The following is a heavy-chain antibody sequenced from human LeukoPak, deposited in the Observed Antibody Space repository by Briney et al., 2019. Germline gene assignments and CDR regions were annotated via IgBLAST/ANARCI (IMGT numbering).Heavy chain of an antibody. J-gene: IGHJ4*02. CDR3: AKDRGPHDYGDYNY. V-gene: IGHV3-23*01. CDR2: ISGSGGST. D-gene: IGHD4-17*01. Sequence: PGGSLRLSCAASRFTFNTYAMSWVRQAPGKGLEWVSAISGSGGSTYYADSVKGRFTISRDNSKNTLYLQMNSLRAEDTAVYYCAKDRGPHDYGDYNYWGQGTLVTVSS. CDR1: RFTFNTYA.